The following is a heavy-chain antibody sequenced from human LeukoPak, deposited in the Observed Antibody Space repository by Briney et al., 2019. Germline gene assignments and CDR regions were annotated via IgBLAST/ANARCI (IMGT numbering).Heavy chain of an antibody. Sequence: GGSLRLSCAASGFIFSTYGMHWVRQAPGKGLEWVAIISFDGNYKYYADSVKGRFTISRDNSKNTLYLEMNSLRAEDTALYYCAKGADGSGYYPSASAFDIWGQGTMATVSS. CDR2: ISFDGNYK. V-gene: IGHV3-30*18. CDR3: AKGADGSGYYPSASAFDI. D-gene: IGHD3-22*01. CDR1: GFIFSTYG. J-gene: IGHJ3*02.